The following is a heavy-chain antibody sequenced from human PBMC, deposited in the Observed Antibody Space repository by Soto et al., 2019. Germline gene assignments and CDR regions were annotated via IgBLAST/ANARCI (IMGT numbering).Heavy chain of an antibody. D-gene: IGHD3-16*02. CDR2: ISAYNGNT. CDR1: GYTFITYG. CDR3: ARGRYLDY. Sequence: QVQLVQSGGEVKTPGASVKVSCKASGYTFITYGVAWVRQAPGQVLEWLGWISAYNGNTDYPHKFQGRITVTTDTSTSTAYMELRSLRCDDTAIYYCARGRYLDYWGQGTLVAVSS. V-gene: IGHV1-18*01. J-gene: IGHJ4*02.